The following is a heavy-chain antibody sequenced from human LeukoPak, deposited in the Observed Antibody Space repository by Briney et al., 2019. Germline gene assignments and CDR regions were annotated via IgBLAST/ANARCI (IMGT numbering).Heavy chain of an antibody. CDR3: ARDLRRIAAYYFDY. V-gene: IGHV3-30*03. D-gene: IGHD6-25*01. CDR1: GFTFSASA. J-gene: IGHJ4*02. CDR2: ISSDGRDK. Sequence: GRTLRLSCAASGFTFSASAIHWVRQAPGKGLEWVAVISSDGRDKHHADSVKGRFTISRDNSKNTLYLQTNSLRAEDTAVYYCARDLRRIAAYYFDYWGQGTLVTVSS.